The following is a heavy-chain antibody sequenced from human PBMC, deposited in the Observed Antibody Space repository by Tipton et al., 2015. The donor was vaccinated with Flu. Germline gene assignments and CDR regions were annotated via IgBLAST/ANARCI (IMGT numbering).Heavy chain of an antibody. Sequence: LVKPTETLSLTCAISGDSVSSNRDAWNWIRQSPSRGLEWLGRTYYRSKWYNDYALSVKSRITINPDTSKNQFSLQLNSVTPEDTAMYYCARERGDSGGNRAVDYWGQGTLVTVSS. D-gene: IGHD4-23*01. CDR1: GDSVSSNRDA. CDR2: TYYRSKWYN. V-gene: IGHV6-1*01. J-gene: IGHJ4*02. CDR3: ARERGDSGGNRAVDY.